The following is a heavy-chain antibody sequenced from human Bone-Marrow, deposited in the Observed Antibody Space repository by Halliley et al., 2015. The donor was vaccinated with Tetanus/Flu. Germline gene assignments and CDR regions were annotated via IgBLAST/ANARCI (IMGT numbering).Heavy chain of an antibody. J-gene: IGHJ4*02. V-gene: IGHV1-69*12. D-gene: IGHD2-2*01. CDR3: ARAGKYQLLNPDY. Sequence: QVQLVQSGAEVKKPGSSVKVSCKASGGTFNNYAICWVRQAPGQGLEWMGGIISVFGTTNYAQKFQGRVTITADESTRTAYMELSSLTSEDTALYYCARAGKYQLLNPDYWGQGTLVTVSS. CDR1: GGTFNNYA. CDR2: IISVFGTT.